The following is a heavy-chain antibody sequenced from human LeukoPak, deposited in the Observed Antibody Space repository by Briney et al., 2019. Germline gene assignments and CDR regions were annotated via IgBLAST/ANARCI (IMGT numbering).Heavy chain of an antibody. D-gene: IGHD5-12*01. CDR1: GYSISTAYY. V-gene: IGHV4-38-2*02. Sequence: SETLSLTCTVSGYSISTAYYWGWIRQPPGKGLEWIGSIYRTGNTNYNPSLRSRVALSVDTSKNHFSLNLTSVTAADTAVYYCARGGRWLRRPFDYWGQGTLVTVSS. CDR3: ARGGRWLRRPFDY. CDR2: IYRTGNT. J-gene: IGHJ4*02.